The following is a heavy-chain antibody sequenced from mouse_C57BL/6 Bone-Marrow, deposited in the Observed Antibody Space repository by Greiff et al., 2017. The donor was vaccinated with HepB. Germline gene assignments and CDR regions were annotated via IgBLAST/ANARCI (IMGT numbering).Heavy chain of an antibody. V-gene: IGHV1-55*01. CDR3: ARGGTYYGSSYDYAMDY. J-gene: IGHJ4*01. CDR1: GYTFTSYW. CDR2: IYPGSGST. D-gene: IGHD1-1*01. Sequence: QVQLKEPGAELVKPGASVKMSCKASGYTFTSYWITWVKQRPGQGLEWIGDIYPGSGSTNYNEKFKSKATLTVDTSSSTAYMQLSSLTSEDSAVYYCARGGTYYGSSYDYAMDYWGRGTSVTVSS.